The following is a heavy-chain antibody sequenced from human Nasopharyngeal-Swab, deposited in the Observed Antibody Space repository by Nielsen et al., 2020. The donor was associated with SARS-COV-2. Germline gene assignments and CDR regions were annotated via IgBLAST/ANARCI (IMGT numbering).Heavy chain of an antibody. D-gene: IGHD3-10*01. CDR1: GFTFSSYA. J-gene: IGHJ6*03. CDR2: ISYDGSNK. CDR3: ARGALWFGELLNYYMDV. Sequence: GESLKISCAASGFTFSSYAMSWVRQAPGKGLEWVAVISYDGSNKYYADSVKGRFTISRDNSKNTLYLQMNSLRAEDTAVYYCARGALWFGELLNYYMDVWGKGTTVTVSS. V-gene: IGHV3-30*04.